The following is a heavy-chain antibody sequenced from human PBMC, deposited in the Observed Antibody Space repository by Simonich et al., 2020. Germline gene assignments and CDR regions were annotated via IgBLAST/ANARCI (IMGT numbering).Heavy chain of an antibody. CDR1: GGSFSGYY. V-gene: IGHV4-34*01. CDR2: NNHSGRT. J-gene: IGHJ3*02. Sequence: QVQLQQWGAGLLKPSETLSLTCAVYGGSFSGYYWSWIRQPPGKGLGWIGENNHSGRTNYNQTLKSRVTISVDTSKNQFSLKLSSVTAADTAVYYCARGKGWKNAFDIWGQGTMVTVSS. CDR3: ARGKGWKNAFDI. D-gene: IGHD1-1*01.